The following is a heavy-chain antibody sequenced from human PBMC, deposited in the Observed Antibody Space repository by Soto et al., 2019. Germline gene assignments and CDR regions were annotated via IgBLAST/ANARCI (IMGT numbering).Heavy chain of an antibody. CDR1: GGSISSGGYY. CDR2: IYYSGST. V-gene: IGHV4-31*03. Sequence: PSETLSLTCTVSGGSISSGGYYWSWIRQHPGKGLEWIGYIYYSGSTYYNPSLKSRVTISVDTSKNQFSLKLSSVTAADAAVFYCEKNSAAGFILSFDYGGKETLLPFSS. J-gene: IGHJ4*02. D-gene: IGHD6-25*01. CDR3: EKNSAAGFILSFDY.